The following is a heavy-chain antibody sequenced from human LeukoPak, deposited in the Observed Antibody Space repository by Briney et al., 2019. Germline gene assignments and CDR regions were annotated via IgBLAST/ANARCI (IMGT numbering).Heavy chain of an antibody. V-gene: IGHV4-31*03. CDR2: IYYSGST. J-gene: IGHJ6*03. D-gene: IGHD3-3*01. CDR3: ARDPVRSGMDV. Sequence: SETLSLTCTVSGGSISSGGYYWSWIRQHPGKGLEWIGYIYYSGSTYYNPSLKSRVTISVDTSKNQFSLKLSFVTAADTAVYYCARDPVRSGMDVWGKGTTVTVSS. CDR1: GGSISSGGYY.